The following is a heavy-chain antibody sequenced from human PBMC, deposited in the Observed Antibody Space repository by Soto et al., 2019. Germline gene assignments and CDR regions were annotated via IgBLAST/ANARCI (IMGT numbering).Heavy chain of an antibody. Sequence: GSLRLSCAASRFTFSTYEMNWVRQAPGKGLEWVSYISSSGSTVYYADSVKGRFTISRDNTRNSLYLQMNSLRDEDTALYYCVRYCSTTLCNGVATRTFDYWGQGTLVTVSS. CDR3: VRYCSTTLCNGVATRTFDY. J-gene: IGHJ4*02. D-gene: IGHD2-2*01. V-gene: IGHV3-48*03. CDR1: RFTFSTYE. CDR2: ISSSGSTV.